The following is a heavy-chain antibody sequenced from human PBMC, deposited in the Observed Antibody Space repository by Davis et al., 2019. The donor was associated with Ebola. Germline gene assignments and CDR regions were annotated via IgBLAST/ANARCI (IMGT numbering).Heavy chain of an antibody. CDR1: GFTFSSYG. V-gene: IGHV3-30*12. CDR3: ARDENNWFDP. Sequence: GESLKISCAASGFTFSSYGMHWVRQAPGKGLEWVAVIRFDGTEKYYADPVKGRFTISRDNSKNTLYLQLSSLRAEDTAVYYCARDENNWFDPWGQGTLVTVSS. J-gene: IGHJ5*02. CDR2: IRFDGTEK.